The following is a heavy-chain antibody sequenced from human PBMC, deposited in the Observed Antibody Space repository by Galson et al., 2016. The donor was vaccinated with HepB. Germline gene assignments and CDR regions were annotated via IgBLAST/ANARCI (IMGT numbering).Heavy chain of an antibody. J-gene: IGHJ6*02. CDR1: GYTFTSYG. V-gene: IGHV1-18*01. D-gene: IGHD1-26*01. CDR3: ARGGGSAYYGMDV. Sequence: SVKVSCKASGYTFTSYGISWVRQAPGQGLEWMGWISAYNGNTYYAQKLQGRVTMTTDTSTSTVYMELRSLRSDDTAVYYCARGGGSAYYGMDVWGQGTTVTVSS. CDR2: ISAYNGNT.